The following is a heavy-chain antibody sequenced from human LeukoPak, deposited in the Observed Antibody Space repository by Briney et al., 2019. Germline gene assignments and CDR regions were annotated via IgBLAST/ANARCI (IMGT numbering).Heavy chain of an antibody. CDR2: ISYDGSNK. CDR1: GFTFSSYA. CDR3: AKEPTSYSSGWYFHD. J-gene: IGHJ1*01. Sequence: PGRSLRLSCAASGFTFSSYAMHWVRQAPGKGLEWAAVISYDGSNKYYADSVKGRFTISRDNSKNTLDLEMDSLRTEDTAVYYCAKEPTSYSSGWYFHDWGQGTLVIVSS. V-gene: IGHV3-30-3*02. D-gene: IGHD6-25*01.